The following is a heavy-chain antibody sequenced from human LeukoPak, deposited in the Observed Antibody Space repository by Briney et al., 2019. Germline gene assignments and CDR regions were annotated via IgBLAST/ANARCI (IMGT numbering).Heavy chain of an antibody. J-gene: IGHJ3*02. Sequence: GASVKVSCKASGYTFTGYYMYWVRQAPGQGLEWMGWINPNSGGTNYAQKFQGRVTMTRDTSISTAYMELSRLRSDDTAVYYCARVCSGGSCYSVGAFDIWGQGTMVTVSS. CDR2: INPNSGGT. CDR1: GYTFTGYY. D-gene: IGHD2-15*01. CDR3: ARVCSGGSCYSVGAFDI. V-gene: IGHV1-2*02.